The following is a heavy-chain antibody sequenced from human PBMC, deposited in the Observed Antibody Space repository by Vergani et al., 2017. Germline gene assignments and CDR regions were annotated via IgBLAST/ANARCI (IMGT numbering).Heavy chain of an antibody. CDR2: IHYSENT. J-gene: IGHJ5*02. Sequence: QVQLQESGPGLVKSSETLSLTCSVSFDSIRNPYCNWIRQPPVKGLEWIGSIHYSENTNYNPSLKTRVTISVDTSKNQFSLTLTSVTAADTAVYYCASDTHSGQRADRWGQGILVTVTS. V-gene: IGHV4-59*11. D-gene: IGHD6-19*01. CDR1: FDSIRNPY. CDR3: ASDTHSGQRADR.